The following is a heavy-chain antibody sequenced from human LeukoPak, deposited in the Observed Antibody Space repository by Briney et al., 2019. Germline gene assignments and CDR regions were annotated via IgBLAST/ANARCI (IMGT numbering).Heavy chain of an antibody. Sequence: ASVKVSCKASGYSFTDYYMHWVRQAPGQGLEWMGIINPSGGSTSYAQKFQGRVTMTRDTSTSTVYMELSSLRSEDTAVYYCARDFRIRYFDWLPYYYCMDVWGKGTTVTVSS. V-gene: IGHV1-46*01. J-gene: IGHJ6*03. CDR2: INPSGGST. CDR3: ARDFRIRYFDWLPYYYCMDV. D-gene: IGHD3-9*01. CDR1: GYSFTDYY.